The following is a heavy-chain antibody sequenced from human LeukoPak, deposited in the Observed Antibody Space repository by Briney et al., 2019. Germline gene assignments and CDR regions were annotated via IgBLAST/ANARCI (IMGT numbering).Heavy chain of an antibody. Sequence: ASVKVSCKASGYTFTGYYMHWVRQAPGQGLEWMGRINPNSGGTNYAQKFQGRVTMTRDTSISTAYMELSRLRSDDTAVYYCARALWRYNWNYAPHYWGQGTLVTVSS. CDR3: ARALWRYNWNYAPHY. V-gene: IGHV1-2*06. D-gene: IGHD1-7*01. CDR1: GYTFTGYY. CDR2: INPNSGGT. J-gene: IGHJ4*02.